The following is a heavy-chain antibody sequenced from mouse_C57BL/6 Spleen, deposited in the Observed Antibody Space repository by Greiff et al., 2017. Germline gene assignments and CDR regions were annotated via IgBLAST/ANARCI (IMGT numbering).Heavy chain of an antibody. CDR3: ARSYAMDY. CDR1: GFTFTDYY. V-gene: IGHV7-3*01. Sequence: EVKFVESGGGLVQPGGSLSLSCAASGFTFTDYYMSWVRQPPGQALEWLGFIRNTANGYTTEYSASVKGRFTISRDNSQSSLYLQMNALRAEDSATYYCARSYAMDYWGQGTSVTVSA. J-gene: IGHJ4*01. CDR2: IRNTANGYTT.